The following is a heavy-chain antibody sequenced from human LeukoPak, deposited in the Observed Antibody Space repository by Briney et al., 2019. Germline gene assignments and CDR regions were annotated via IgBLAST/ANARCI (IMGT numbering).Heavy chain of an antibody. V-gene: IGHV3-74*01. CDR2: INSDGSST. Sequence: PGGSLRLSCAASGFTFSSYWMHRVRQAPGKGLGWVSRINSDGSSTIYADSVKGGFTISRDNAKNTLYLQMNSLRAEDTAVYYCARGYYYDSSGYTFDYWGQGTLVTVSS. J-gene: IGHJ4*02. D-gene: IGHD3-22*01. CDR1: GFTFSSYW. CDR3: ARGYYYDSSGYTFDY.